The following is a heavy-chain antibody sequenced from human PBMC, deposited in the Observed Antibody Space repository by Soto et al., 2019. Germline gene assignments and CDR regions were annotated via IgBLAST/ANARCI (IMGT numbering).Heavy chain of an antibody. CDR1: GDSVSSVTAT. CDR3: ARDGSGFHWYFDV. D-gene: IGHD6-19*01. J-gene: IGHJ2*01. CDR2: TYYRSKWYY. V-gene: IGHV6-1*01. Sequence: QVQLQQSGPVLVKPSQTLSLMCDISGDSVSSVTATWSWIRQSPSRGLEWLGRTYYRSKWYYDYAVSVKSRIVITPDTSKNQLTLDLNSVTPEDTAVYFCARDGSGFHWYFDVWGRGTLVTVSS.